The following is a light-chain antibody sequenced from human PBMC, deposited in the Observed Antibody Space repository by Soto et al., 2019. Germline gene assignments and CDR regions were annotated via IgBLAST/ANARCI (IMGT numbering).Light chain of an antibody. J-gene: IGKJ4*01. Sequence: IQMTQSPNTLSSSVGYRVTITCRASQSISSWLAWYQQKPGKAPKLLIYDASSLESGVPSRFSGSGSGTEFTLTISSLQPDDFATYYCQQYNSYSPTFGGGTKVDIK. V-gene: IGKV1-5*01. CDR1: QSISSW. CDR2: DAS. CDR3: QQYNSYSPT.